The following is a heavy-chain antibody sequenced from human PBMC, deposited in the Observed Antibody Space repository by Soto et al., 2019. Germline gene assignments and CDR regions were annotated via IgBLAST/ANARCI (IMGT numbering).Heavy chain of an antibody. CDR3: GRERSVAGSFAF. J-gene: IGHJ4*02. CDR2: IYYTGST. CDR1: GGSISSYY. D-gene: IGHD6-19*01. Sequence: SETLSLTCTVSGGSISSYYWSWIRQPPGKGLEWIGYIYYTGSTDNNPSLKSRVTISVDTSKNQFSLKLSSVTAADTAVYYCGRERSVAGSFAFWGEETLVTVP. V-gene: IGHV4-59*01.